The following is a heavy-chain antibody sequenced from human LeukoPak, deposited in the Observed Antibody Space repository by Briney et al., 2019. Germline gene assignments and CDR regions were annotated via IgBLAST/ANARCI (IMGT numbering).Heavy chain of an antibody. V-gene: IGHV4-34*01. Sequence: SETLSLACAVYGGSFSGYYWSWIRQPPGKGLEWIGENNHSGSTNYNPSLKSRVTISVDTSKNQFSLKLSSVTAADTAVYYCAMNDYGSGSYRDYWGQGTLVTVSS. CDR2: NNHSGST. J-gene: IGHJ4*02. D-gene: IGHD3-10*01. CDR1: GGSFSGYY. CDR3: AMNDYGSGSYRDY.